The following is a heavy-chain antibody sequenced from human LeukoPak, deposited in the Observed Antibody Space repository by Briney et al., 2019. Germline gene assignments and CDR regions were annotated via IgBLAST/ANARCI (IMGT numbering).Heavy chain of an antibody. CDR3: ARGVAVFDY. CDR2: INHSGST. Sequence: SETLSLTCTVSGGSISSGGYYWSWIRQPPGKGLEWIGEINHSGSTNYNPSLKSRVTISVDTSKNQFSLKLSSVTAADTAVYYCARGVAVFDYWGQGTLVTVSP. V-gene: IGHV4-39*07. CDR1: GGSISSGGYY. J-gene: IGHJ4*02.